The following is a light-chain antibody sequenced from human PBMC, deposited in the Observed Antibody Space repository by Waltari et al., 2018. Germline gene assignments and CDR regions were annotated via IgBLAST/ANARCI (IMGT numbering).Light chain of an antibody. CDR1: QTISSY. V-gene: IGKV1-39*01. Sequence: DIQMTQSPSSLSASVGDRVTITCRASQTISSYLNWYQQKPGKAPHLLIYTASSLQSGVPSRFSGSGSGTDFTLTISSLQPEDFATYYCQQSYSTPPYTFGQGTKLEIK. CDR3: QQSYSTPPYT. J-gene: IGKJ2*01. CDR2: TAS.